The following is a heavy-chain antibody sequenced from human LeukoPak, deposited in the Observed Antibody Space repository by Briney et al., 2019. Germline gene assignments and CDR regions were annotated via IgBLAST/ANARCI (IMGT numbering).Heavy chain of an antibody. V-gene: IGHV2-5*01. D-gene: IGHD3-22*01. J-gene: IGHJ4*02. CDR3: AHKTYYYDSSGYYPNEFDY. Sequence: SGPTLVKPTQTLTLTCTFSGFSLSTSGVGVGWIRQPPGKALERLALIYWNDDKRYSPSLKSRLTITKDTSKNQVVLTMTNMDPVDTATYYCAHKTYYYDSSGYYPNEFDYWGQGTLVTVSS. CDR1: GFSLSTSGVG. CDR2: IYWNDDK.